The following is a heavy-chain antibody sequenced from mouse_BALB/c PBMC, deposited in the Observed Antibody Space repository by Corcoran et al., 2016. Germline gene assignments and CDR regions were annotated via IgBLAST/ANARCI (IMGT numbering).Heavy chain of an antibody. CDR1: GYTFTNYG. CDR2: INTYTGEP. J-gene: IGHJ2*01. Sequence: QIQLVQSGPELKKTGEPVKISCKASGYTFTNYGMNWGKQAPGKGLKWMGWINTYTGEPTYADDFKGRFAFSLETSASTAYLQINNLKNEDMATYFCARGDSSNFDYWGQGTTLTVSS. CDR3: ARGDSSNFDY. D-gene: IGHD3-3*01. V-gene: IGHV9-1*02.